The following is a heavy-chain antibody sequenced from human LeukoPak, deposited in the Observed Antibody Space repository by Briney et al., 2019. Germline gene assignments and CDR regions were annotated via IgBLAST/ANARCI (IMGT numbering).Heavy chain of an antibody. J-gene: IGHJ6*02. Sequence: GSLRLSCAASGFTFSSYAMSWVRQAPGKGLEWVSAISGSGGSTYYADSVKGRFTISRDNSKNTLYLQMNSLRAEDTAVYYCAKGITMVRGEQNGMDVWGQGTTVTVSS. CDR2: ISGSGGST. CDR3: AKGITMVRGEQNGMDV. V-gene: IGHV3-23*01. CDR1: GFTFSSYA. D-gene: IGHD3-10*01.